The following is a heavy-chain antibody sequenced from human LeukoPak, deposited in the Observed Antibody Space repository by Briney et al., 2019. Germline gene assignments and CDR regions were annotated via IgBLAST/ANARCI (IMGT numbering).Heavy chain of an antibody. CDR1: GYTFTSYD. CDR3: AREGRYYDILTGYYLGAFDI. D-gene: IGHD3-9*01. Sequence: ASVKVSCKASGYTFTSYDINWVRQATGQGLEWMGWMNPNSGNTGYAQKFQGRVTMTRNTSISTAYMELSSLRSGDTAVYYCAREGRYYDILTGYYLGAFDIWGQGTMVTVSS. V-gene: IGHV1-8*01. J-gene: IGHJ3*02. CDR2: MNPNSGNT.